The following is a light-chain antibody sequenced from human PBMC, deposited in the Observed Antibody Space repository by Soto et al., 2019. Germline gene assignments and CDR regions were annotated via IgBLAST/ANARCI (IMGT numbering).Light chain of an antibody. CDR1: QSISIA. CDR2: GAS. V-gene: IGKV3-15*01. J-gene: IGKJ1*01. CDR3: QQYNNWPRT. Sequence: EIVLTQSPATLSVSPWSTATLSCRASQSISIALAWYRQKPGQAPRLLIYGASTRATGIPARFSGSGSGTEFTLTISSLQSEDFAVYYCQQYNNWPRTFGQGTKVDI.